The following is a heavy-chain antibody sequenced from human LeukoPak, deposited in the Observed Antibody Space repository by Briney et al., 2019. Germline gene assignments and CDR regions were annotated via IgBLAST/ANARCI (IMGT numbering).Heavy chain of an antibody. CDR1: GGTFSSYA. V-gene: IGHV1-69*04. CDR2: IIPILGIA. CDR3: ARVSAVAGGLDY. D-gene: IGHD6-19*01. J-gene: IGHJ4*02. Sequence: ASVKVSCKASGGTFSSYAISWVRQAPGQGLEWMGRIIPILGIANYAQKFQGRVTITADKSTSTAYMELSSLRSEDTAVYYCARVSAVAGGLDYWGQGTLVTVSS.